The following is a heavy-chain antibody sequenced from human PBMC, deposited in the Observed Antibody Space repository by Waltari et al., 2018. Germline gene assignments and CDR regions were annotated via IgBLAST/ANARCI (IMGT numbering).Heavy chain of an antibody. CDR1: GGSFSGYY. V-gene: IGHV4-34*01. D-gene: IGHD6-19*01. J-gene: IGHJ3*02. Sequence: QVQLQQWGAGLLKPSETLSLPCAVYGGSFSGYYWSWIRQPPGKGLEWIGEINHSGSTNYNPSLKSRVTISVDTSKNQFSLQLNSVTPEDTAVYYCARGSSGWRHAFDIWGQGTMVTVSS. CDR2: INHSGST. CDR3: ARGSSGWRHAFDI.